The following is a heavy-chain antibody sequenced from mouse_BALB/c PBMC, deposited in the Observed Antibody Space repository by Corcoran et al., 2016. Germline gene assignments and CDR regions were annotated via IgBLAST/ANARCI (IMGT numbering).Heavy chain of an antibody. D-gene: IGHD2-10*02. J-gene: IGHJ1*01. CDR1: GYTFTDYY. V-gene: IGHV1-84*02. Sequence: QIQLQQSGPELVKPGASVKISCKASGYTFTDYYLNWVKQKPGQGFEWIGWIYPGSGNTKYNEKFKGKATLTVDTSSSKAYMQLSSLTSEDTAFYFCARVPYGNYQLHWYFDVWGAGTTVTVSS. CDR3: ARVPYGNYQLHWYFDV. CDR2: IYPGSGNT.